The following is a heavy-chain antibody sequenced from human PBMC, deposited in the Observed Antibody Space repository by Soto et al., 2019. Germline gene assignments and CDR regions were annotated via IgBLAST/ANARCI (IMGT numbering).Heavy chain of an antibody. D-gene: IGHD3-22*01. V-gene: IGHV1-2*04. CDR2: INPDSGGT. Sequence: GASVKVSCKASGYTFIGYYLHCVRQAPGQGLEWMGWINPDSGGTHYAQKFQGWVTMTRDTSISTAYMELSRLKSDDTAVYYCAREYHSDSSGYSGYWGQGTLVTSPQ. CDR3: AREYHSDSSGYSGY. J-gene: IGHJ4*02. CDR1: GYTFIGYY.